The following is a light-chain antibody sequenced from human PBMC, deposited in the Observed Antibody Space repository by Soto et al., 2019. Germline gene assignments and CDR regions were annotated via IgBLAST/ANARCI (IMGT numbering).Light chain of an antibody. V-gene: IGLV2-23*01. CDR1: SSDVGSYNF. CDR2: EGS. J-gene: IGLJ2*01. Sequence: QSALTQPASVSGSPGQSITISCTGTSSDVGSYNFVSWYQQHPGKAPKLMIYEGSKRPSGLSNRFSGSKSGNTASLTISGLQAEDEAEYFCCSYTDTTTLVFGGGTKLTVL. CDR3: CSYTDTTTLV.